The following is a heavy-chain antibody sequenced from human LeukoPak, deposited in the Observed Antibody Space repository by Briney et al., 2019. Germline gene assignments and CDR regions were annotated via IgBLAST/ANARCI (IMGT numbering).Heavy chain of an antibody. D-gene: IGHD5-12*01. CDR1: GFTFSSYG. CDR3: ANWVLRGYSGYDPARPLDY. Sequence: GRSLRLSCAASGFTFSSYGMHWVRQAPGKGLEWVAVIWYDGSNKYYADSVKGRFTISRDNSKNTLYLQMNSLRAEDTAVYYCANWVLRGYSGYDPARPLDYWGQGTLVTVSS. CDR2: IWYDGSNK. J-gene: IGHJ4*02. V-gene: IGHV3-33*06.